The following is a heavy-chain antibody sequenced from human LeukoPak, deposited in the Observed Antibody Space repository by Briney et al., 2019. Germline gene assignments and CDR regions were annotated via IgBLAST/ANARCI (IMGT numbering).Heavy chain of an antibody. D-gene: IGHD6-19*01. J-gene: IGHJ4*02. V-gene: IGHV3-74*01. CDR1: GFTFSTYW. CDR3: ARVRYSGGWYSDY. CDR2: INSDGSTT. Sequence: GGSLRLSCAASGFTFSTYWMHWVRRAPGKGLVWVSRINSDGSTTTYADSVKGRFTISRDNAKNTLYLQMNSLSAEDTAVYYCARVRYSGGWYSDYWGQGTLVTVSS.